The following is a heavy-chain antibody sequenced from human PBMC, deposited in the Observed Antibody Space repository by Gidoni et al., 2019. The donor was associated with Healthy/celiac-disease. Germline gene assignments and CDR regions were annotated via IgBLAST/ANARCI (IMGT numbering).Heavy chain of an antibody. D-gene: IGHD2-21*02. Sequence: EVQLLESGGGLVQPGGSLRLSCAASGFTFSSCAMSWVRQAPGQGLEWVSAISGSGGSTYYADSVQGRFTISRDNSKNTLYLQMNSLRAEYTAVYYCAKDSSAYCGGDCYSFADYWGQGTLVTVSS. J-gene: IGHJ4*02. CDR3: AKDSSAYCGGDCYSFADY. V-gene: IGHV3-23*01. CDR1: GFTFSSCA. CDR2: ISGSGGST.